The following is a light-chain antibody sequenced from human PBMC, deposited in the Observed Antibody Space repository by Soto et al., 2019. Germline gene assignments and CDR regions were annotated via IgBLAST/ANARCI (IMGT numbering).Light chain of an antibody. Sequence: QSALTQPASVSGSPGQSITISCTGTSSDVGGYNYVSWYQQHPGKAPQVMIYDVTNRPSGVSSRFSGSKSGNTASLTISGLQAEDEADYYCSPYTSSSTQVFGGGTKLTVL. CDR2: DVT. V-gene: IGLV2-14*01. CDR1: SSDVGGYNY. CDR3: SPYTSSSTQV. J-gene: IGLJ3*02.